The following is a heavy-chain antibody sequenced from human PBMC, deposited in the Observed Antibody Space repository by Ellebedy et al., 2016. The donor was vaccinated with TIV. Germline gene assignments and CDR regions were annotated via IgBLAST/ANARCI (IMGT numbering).Heavy chain of an antibody. CDR2: IYYSGST. CDR3: ARESNWNYGPYAFDI. Sequence: SETLSLTCTVSGGSISSYYWSWIRQPPGNGLEWIGYIYYSGSTNYNPSLKSRVTISVDTSKNQFSLKLSSVTAADTAVYYCARESNWNYGPYAFDIWGQGTMVTVSS. CDR1: GGSISSYY. J-gene: IGHJ3*02. V-gene: IGHV4-59*01. D-gene: IGHD1-7*01.